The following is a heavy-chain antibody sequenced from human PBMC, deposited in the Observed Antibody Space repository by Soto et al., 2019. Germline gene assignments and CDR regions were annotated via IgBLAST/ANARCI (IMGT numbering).Heavy chain of an antibody. V-gene: IGHV1-18*01. CDR1: GDTFTTNS. J-gene: IGHJ4*02. D-gene: IGHD6-19*01. CDR2: ISGYNGNT. CDR3: ARDSVAGTMLDY. Sequence: ASVKVSCKATGDTFTTNSISWIRQAPGQGLEWMGWISGYNGNTNYAQKLQGRVTMTTDTSTSTAYMELRSLRSDDTAVYYCARDSVAGTMLDYWGQGTLVTVSS.